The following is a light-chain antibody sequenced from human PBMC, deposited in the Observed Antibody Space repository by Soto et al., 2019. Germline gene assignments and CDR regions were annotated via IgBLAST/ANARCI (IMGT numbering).Light chain of an antibody. Sequence: QSALTQPPSASGSPGQSVTISCTGTSSDVGGYNYVSWYQQHPGKAPKLMIYEVSNRPSGVSNRFSGSKSGDTASLTISGLQAEDEADYYCSSYTSSSTWVFGGG. CDR3: SSYTSSSTWV. CDR2: EVS. V-gene: IGLV2-14*01. J-gene: IGLJ3*02. CDR1: SSDVGGYNY.